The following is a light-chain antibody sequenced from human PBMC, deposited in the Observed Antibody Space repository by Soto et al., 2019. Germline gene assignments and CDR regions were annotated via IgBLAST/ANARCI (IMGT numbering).Light chain of an antibody. Sequence: DIQMTQSPSSLSASVGDRVTITCRTSQSMSTYLNWYQQKPGKAPKLLIYATSRLQSGVPSRFSGSGSGTECTLTISSLQPEDFATYYCQQSYSTMYTFGQGTKLESK. CDR2: ATS. J-gene: IGKJ2*01. CDR1: QSMSTY. CDR3: QQSYSTMYT. V-gene: IGKV1-39*01.